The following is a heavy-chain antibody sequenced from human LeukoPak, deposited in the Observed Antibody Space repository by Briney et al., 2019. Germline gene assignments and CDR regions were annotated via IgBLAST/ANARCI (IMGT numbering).Heavy chain of an antibody. Sequence: SETLSLTCTVSGGSISSSSYYWGWIRQPPGKGLEWIGSIYYSGSTYYNPSLKSRVTISVDTSKNQFSLKLSSVTAADTAVYYCARVHYDFWSGYKEINYFDYWGQGTLVTVSS. J-gene: IGHJ4*02. V-gene: IGHV4-39*01. CDR1: GGSISSSSYY. CDR2: IYYSGST. D-gene: IGHD3-3*01. CDR3: ARVHYDFWSGYKEINYFDY.